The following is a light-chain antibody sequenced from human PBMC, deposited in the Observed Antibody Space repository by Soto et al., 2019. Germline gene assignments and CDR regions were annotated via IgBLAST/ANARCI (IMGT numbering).Light chain of an antibody. CDR2: NNN. V-gene: IGLV1-44*01. CDR1: SSNIGSNT. CDR3: AAWDDSLNGLV. J-gene: IGLJ1*01. Sequence: QYVLTQPPSASGTPGQRVTISCSGSSSNIGSNTVNWYQQLPGTAPKLLIYNNNQRPSGVPDRFSGSKSGTSASLAISGLQSEDEDDYYCAAWDDSLNGLVFGTGPKLPVL.